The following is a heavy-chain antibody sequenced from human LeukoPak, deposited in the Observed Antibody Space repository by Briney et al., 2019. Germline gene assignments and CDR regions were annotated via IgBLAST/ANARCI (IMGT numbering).Heavy chain of an antibody. CDR2: FDPEDGET. Sequence: ASLKVSCKVSGYTLTELSMHWVRQAPGKGLEWIVHFDPEDGETNYTQKFQGRVTMTEDTSTDTDYMEVSSLRSEDTGVYYCATDRAQTGYSSSWLNWFDPWGQGTLVTVSS. CDR3: ATDRAQTGYSSSWLNWFDP. CDR1: GYTLTELS. D-gene: IGHD6-13*01. J-gene: IGHJ5*02. V-gene: IGHV1-24*01.